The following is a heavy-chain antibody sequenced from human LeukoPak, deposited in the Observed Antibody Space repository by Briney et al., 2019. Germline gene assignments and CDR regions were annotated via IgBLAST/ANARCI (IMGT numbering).Heavy chain of an antibody. D-gene: IGHD2/OR15-2a*01. CDR3: TRVGIPSRENIRKGMDV. V-gene: IGHV3-73*01. CDR2: IRSKANSYAT. Sequence: GGSLRLSCAASGFTFSGSAMHWVRQASGKGLEWVGRIRSKANSYATAYAASVKGRFTISRDDSKNTAYLQMNSLKTEDTAVYYCTRVGIPSRENIRKGMDVWGKGTTVTISS. J-gene: IGHJ6*03. CDR1: GFTFSGSA.